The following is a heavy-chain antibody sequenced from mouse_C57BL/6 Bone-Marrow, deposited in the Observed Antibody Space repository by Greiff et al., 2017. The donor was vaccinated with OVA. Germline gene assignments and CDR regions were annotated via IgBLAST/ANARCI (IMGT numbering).Heavy chain of an antibody. CDR3: ARDGSSFLYWYFDD. J-gene: IGHJ1*03. CDR2: FYPGDVDI. D-gene: IGHD1-1*01. Sequence: VNLVESGPELVKPGAPVKISGKASGYAFSSSWLNWVKQRPGKGLEGIGRFYPGDVDINYNGKIKGKAALTGNKSSSTAYLQLGSLTSEDSAVYFCARDGSSFLYWYFDDWGTGTTVTVSS. CDR1: GYAFSSSW. V-gene: IGHV1-82*01.